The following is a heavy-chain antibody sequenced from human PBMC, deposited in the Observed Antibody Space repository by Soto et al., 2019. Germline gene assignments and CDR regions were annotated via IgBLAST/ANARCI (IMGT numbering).Heavy chain of an antibody. V-gene: IGHV4-34*01. CDR1: GGSFSGYY. D-gene: IGHD6-6*01. Sequence: SETLSLTCAVYGGSFSGYYWSWIRQPPGKGLEWIGEINHSGSTNYNPSLKSRVTISVDTSKNQFSLKLSSVTAADTAVYYCASRSARNAPDYWGQGTLVTVSS. J-gene: IGHJ4*02. CDR2: INHSGST. CDR3: ASRSARNAPDY.